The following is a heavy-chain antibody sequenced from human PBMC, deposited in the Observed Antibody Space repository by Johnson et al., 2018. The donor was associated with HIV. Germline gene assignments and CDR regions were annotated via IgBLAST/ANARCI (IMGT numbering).Heavy chain of an antibody. V-gene: IGHV3-11*01. CDR3: ARDYGDVEVPDAFDI. Sequence: WIRQAPGKGLEWVSYISRSGSTIYYADSVKGRFTISRDNAKNSLYLQMNSLRAEDPAVYYCARDYGDVEVPDAFDIWGQGTMVTVSS. D-gene: IGHD4-17*01. J-gene: IGHJ3*02. CDR2: ISRSGSTI.